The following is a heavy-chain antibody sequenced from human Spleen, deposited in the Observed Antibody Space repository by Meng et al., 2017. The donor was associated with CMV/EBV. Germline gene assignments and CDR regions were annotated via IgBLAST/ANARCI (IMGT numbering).Heavy chain of an antibody. CDR1: GGSVSSFY. CDR2: INHSGST. J-gene: IGHJ4*02. D-gene: IGHD3-16*01. V-gene: IGHV4-34*01. CDR3: ARGASYGPHYFDY. Sequence: LTGAVYGGSVSSFYWSWIRQPPGKGLEWIGEINHSGSTIYNPSLKSRVTISVDTSKNQFSLKLSSVTAADTAVFYCARGASYGPHYFDYWGQGTLVT.